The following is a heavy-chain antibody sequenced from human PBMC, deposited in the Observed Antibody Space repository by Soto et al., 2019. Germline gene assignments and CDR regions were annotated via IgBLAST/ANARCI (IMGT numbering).Heavy chain of an antibody. V-gene: IGHV4-4*07. CDR2: VHSTGST. J-gene: IGHJ4*02. Sequence: QVELQESGPRLVRPSETLYLTCTVSGGSMSGYHWSWVRQPAGKGLEWIGRVHSTGSTDYNPSVEIRITVSLDTSKKQFSLKLRSVTAADTALYFCARDSVSLTLFDYWGQGILVTVSS. CDR1: GGSMSGYH. CDR3: ARDSVSLTLFDY. D-gene: IGHD3-10*01.